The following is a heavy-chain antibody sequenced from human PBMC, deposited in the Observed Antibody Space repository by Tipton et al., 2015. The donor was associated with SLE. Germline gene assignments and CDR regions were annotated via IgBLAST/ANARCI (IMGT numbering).Heavy chain of an antibody. Sequence: SLRLSCTASGFTFGDYAMHWVRQAPGKGLEWVAVISYDGSNKYYADSVKGRFTISRDNSKNTLYLQMNSLRAEDTAVYYCARDLRSDYWGQGTLVTVSS. V-gene: IGHV3-30-3*01. J-gene: IGHJ4*02. D-gene: IGHD3-16*01. CDR3: ARDLRSDY. CDR2: ISYDGSNK. CDR1: GFTFGDYA.